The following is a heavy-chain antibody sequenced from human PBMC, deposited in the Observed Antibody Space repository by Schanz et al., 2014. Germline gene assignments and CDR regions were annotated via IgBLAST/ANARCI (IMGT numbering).Heavy chain of an antibody. CDR2: INSDGSTT. J-gene: IGHJ6*02. CDR1: GFTFSDSW. Sequence: LLVESGGGLVQPGGSLRLSCAASGFTFSDSWMHWVRQAPGKGLVWVSRINSDGSTTIYADSVKGRFTISRDNAKNTLYLQMNSLRAEDTAVYYCARPLGPNYYYYGLDVWGQGTTVTVSS. CDR3: ARPLGPNYYYYGLDV. V-gene: IGHV3-74*01.